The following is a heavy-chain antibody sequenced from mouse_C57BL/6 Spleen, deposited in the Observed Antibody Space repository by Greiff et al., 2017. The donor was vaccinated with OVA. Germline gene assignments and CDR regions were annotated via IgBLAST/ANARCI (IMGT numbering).Heavy chain of an antibody. V-gene: IGHV1-42*01. D-gene: IGHD2-1*01. CDR2: IDPSTGGT. CDR3: ARSYGNYVGAMDY. J-gene: IGHJ4*01. CDR1: GYSFTGYY. Sequence: EVQLQQSGPELVKPGASVKISCKASGYSFTGYYMNWVKQSPEKSLEWIGEIDPSTGGTTYNQKFKAKATLTVDKSSSTAYMQLKSLTSEDSAVYYCARSYGNYVGAMDYWGQGTSVTVSS.